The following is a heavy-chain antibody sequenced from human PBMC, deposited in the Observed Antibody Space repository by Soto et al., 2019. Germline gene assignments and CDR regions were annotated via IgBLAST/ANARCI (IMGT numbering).Heavy chain of an antibody. Sequence: SETLSLTCAVSGGSISSGGYSWSWIRRPPGKGLEWIGYIYHSGSTYYNPSLKSRVTISIDRSKNQFSLKLSSVTAADTAVYYCARVPDRWGQGTLVTVSS. J-gene: IGHJ5*02. CDR1: GGSISSGGYS. CDR2: IYHSGST. V-gene: IGHV4-30-2*01. D-gene: IGHD2-2*01. CDR3: ARVPDR.